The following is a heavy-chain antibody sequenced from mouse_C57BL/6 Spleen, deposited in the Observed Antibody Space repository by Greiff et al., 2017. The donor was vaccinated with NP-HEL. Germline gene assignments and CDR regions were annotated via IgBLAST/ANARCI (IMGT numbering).Heavy chain of an antibody. CDR1: GFSLTSYG. V-gene: IGHV2-5*01. D-gene: IGHD2-3*01. Sequence: VKLVESGPGLVQPSQSLSITCTVSGFSLTSYGVHWVRQSPGKGLEWLGVIWRGGSTDYNAAFMSRLSITKDNSKSQVFFKMNSLQADDTAIYYCAKGGWDGYRAWFAYWGQGTLVTVSA. CDR3: AKGGWDGYRAWFAY. J-gene: IGHJ3*01. CDR2: IWRGGST.